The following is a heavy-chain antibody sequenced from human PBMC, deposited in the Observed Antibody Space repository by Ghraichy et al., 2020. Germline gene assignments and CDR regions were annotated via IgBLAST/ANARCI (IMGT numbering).Heavy chain of an antibody. CDR3: GRHGYSDNWYGALDI. Sequence: SETLSLTCTVSGGSISTYWSWIRQPPGKGLEWIGYIHHSGNTEYNPSLKSRVTISIDTSKNQFSLNLRSVTAADTAVYYCGRHGYSDNWYGALDIWGQGTMVTVSS. CDR2: IHHSGNT. V-gene: IGHV4-59*08. J-gene: IGHJ3*02. CDR1: GGSISTY. D-gene: IGHD5-12*01.